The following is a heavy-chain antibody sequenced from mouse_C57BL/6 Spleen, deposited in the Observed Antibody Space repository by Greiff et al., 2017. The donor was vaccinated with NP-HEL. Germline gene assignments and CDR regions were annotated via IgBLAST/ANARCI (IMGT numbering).Heavy chain of an antibody. Sequence: EVQLQQPGAELVKPGASVKLSCKASGYTFTSYWMHWVKQRPGRGLEWIGRIDPEDGDTEYAPKFQGKATMTADTSSNTAYLQLSSLTSEDTAVYYCTTGTLSWFAYWGQGTLVTVSA. CDR1: GYTFTSYW. CDR2: IDPEDGDT. J-gene: IGHJ3*01. V-gene: IGHV14-1*01. CDR3: TTGTLSWFAY. D-gene: IGHD3-3*01.